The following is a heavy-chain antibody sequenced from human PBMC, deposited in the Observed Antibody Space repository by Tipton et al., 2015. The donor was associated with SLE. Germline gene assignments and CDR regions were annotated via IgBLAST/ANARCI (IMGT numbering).Heavy chain of an antibody. CDR2: RFHDGNI. CDR1: GDSVKSRY. Sequence: TLSLTCTVSGDSVKSRYWIWVRQPAGRGLEWLAYRFHDGNINYNPSLKTRLTMSVDTSRDQFSLTLNSVTAADTAVYYCARGVFSSSGSFDLWGQGAPVTVSS. J-gene: IGHJ4*02. CDR3: ARGVFSSSGSFDL. V-gene: IGHV4-59*02. D-gene: IGHD3-10*01.